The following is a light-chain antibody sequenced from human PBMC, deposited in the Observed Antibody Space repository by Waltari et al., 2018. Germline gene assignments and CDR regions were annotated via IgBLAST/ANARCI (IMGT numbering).Light chain of an antibody. CDR3: QQYGSSYT. CDR2: GAS. CDR1: QSVSSSY. V-gene: IGKV3-20*01. Sequence: EIVLTQSPGTLSLSPGERATLSCRASQSVSSSYLAWYQQKPGQAPMLLIYGASSRATGIPDRFSGSGSVTDFTLTISRLEPEDFAVYYCQQYGSSYTFGQGTRLEIK. J-gene: IGKJ5*01.